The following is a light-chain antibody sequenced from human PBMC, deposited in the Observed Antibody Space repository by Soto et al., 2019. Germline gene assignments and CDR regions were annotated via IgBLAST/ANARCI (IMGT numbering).Light chain of an antibody. V-gene: IGKV3-15*01. Sequence: EIVMTQSPATLSVSPGERATLSCKASQSVSSNLAWYQQKPGQAPRLLIYGASTRATGIPARFSGSGSGTEFTLTISRLQSEDFGVYYCQQYNNWPPSAYTFGQGTKLEIK. CDR2: GAS. CDR1: QSVSSN. CDR3: QQYNNWPPSAYT. J-gene: IGKJ2*01.